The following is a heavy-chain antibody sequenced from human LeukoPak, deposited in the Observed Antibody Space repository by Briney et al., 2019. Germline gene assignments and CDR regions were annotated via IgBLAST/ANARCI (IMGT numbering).Heavy chain of an antibody. CDR2: ISAYNGNT. D-gene: IGHD3-22*01. V-gene: IGHV1-18*01. CDR3: ARDPLYYYDSSGSIGPFDY. CDR1: GYTFTSYG. Sequence: AASVKVSCKASGYTFTSYGISWVRQAPGQGLEWMGWISAYNGNTNYAQKLQGRVTMTTDTSTSTAYMELRSLRSDDTAVYYCARDPLYYYDSSGSIGPFDYWGQGTLVTVSS. J-gene: IGHJ4*02.